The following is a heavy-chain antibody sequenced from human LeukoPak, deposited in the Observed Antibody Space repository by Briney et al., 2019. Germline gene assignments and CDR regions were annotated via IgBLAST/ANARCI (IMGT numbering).Heavy chain of an antibody. CDR2: ISSSSSYI. CDR1: GFTLSSYS. V-gene: IGHV3-21*04. CDR3: AKDRGDYYDSSGYTDY. D-gene: IGHD3-22*01. Sequence: PGGSLRLSCAASGFTLSSYSMNWVRQAPGKGLEWVSSISSSSSYIYYADSVKGRFTISRDNAKNSLYLQMNSLRAEDTALYYCAKDRGDYYDSSGYTDYWGQGTLVTVSS. J-gene: IGHJ4*02.